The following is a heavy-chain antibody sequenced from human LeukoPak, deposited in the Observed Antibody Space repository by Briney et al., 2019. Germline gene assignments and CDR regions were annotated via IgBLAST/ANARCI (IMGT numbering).Heavy chain of an antibody. CDR3: ARGAWGYSVHFDN. Sequence: GGSLRLSCATSGFTLSSCWMHWVRQPPGEGLVWVSCINNGGRDTNYADSAKGRFTISRDNTKNTVYLQMNSLGAEDTAVYYCARGAWGYSVHFDNWGQGALVTVSS. CDR1: GFTLSSCW. V-gene: IGHV3-74*01. CDR2: INNGGRDT. J-gene: IGHJ4*02. D-gene: IGHD3-16*01.